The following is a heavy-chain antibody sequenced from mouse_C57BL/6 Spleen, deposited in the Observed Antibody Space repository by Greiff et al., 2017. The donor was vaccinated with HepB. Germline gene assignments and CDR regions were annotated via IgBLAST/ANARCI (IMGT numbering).Heavy chain of an antibody. D-gene: IGHD1-1*01. CDR2: IYPGSGST. Sequence: QVQLQQPGAELVKPGASVKMSCKASGYTFTSYWITWVKQRPGQGLEWIGDIYPGSGSTNYNEKFKSKATLTVDTSSSTAYMQLSSLTSEDSAVYYCARKYCYGSVAMDYWGQGTSVTVSS. V-gene: IGHV1-55*01. J-gene: IGHJ4*01. CDR1: GYTFTSYW. CDR3: ARKYCYGSVAMDY.